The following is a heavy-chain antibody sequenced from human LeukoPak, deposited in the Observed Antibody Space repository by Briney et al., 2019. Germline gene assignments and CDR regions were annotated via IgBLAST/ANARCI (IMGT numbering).Heavy chain of an antibody. J-gene: IGHJ5*02. Sequence: SETLSLTCTVSGGPLSSNYWSWFRQPSGKGLEWIGYIYYSGSPKYNPSLRSRVTISVDTSKNQFSLKLSSVTAADTAVYYCAKELYYQGSGVLFDPWGQGTQVIVSS. V-gene: IGHV4-59*13. CDR1: GGPLSSNY. D-gene: IGHD3-10*01. CDR2: IYYSGSP. CDR3: AKELYYQGSGVLFDP.